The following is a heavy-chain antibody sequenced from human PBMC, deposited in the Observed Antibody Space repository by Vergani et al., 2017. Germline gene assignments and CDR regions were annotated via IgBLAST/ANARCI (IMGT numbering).Heavy chain of an antibody. CDR2: TRPHEDGA. CDR3: AKEGGGYCSGGTCYPEY. D-gene: IGHD2-15*01. Sequence: QVQLVESGGGVVQPGGSMRLSCSASGLSLSSYGVHWVRQAPGRGLESVTFTRPHEDGAFYSASVRGRFTVSRDNSKNTLYLQMKSLRPEDTAVYYCAKEGGGYCSGGTCYPEYWGQGTLVIVSS. CDR1: GLSLSSYG. V-gene: IGHV3-30*02. J-gene: IGHJ4*02.